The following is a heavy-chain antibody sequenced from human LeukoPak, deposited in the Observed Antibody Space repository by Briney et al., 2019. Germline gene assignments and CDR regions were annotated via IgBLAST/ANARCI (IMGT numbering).Heavy chain of an antibody. Sequence: ASVKVSCKASGYTFTGYYMHWVRQAPGQGLEWMGWINPNSGGTNYAQKFQGRVTMTRDTSISTAYMELSRLRSDDTAVYYCARDAGGWFGELLPYYFDYWGQGTLVTVSS. CDR3: ARDAGGWFGELLPYYFDY. CDR1: GYTFTGYY. V-gene: IGHV1-2*02. CDR2: INPNSGGT. J-gene: IGHJ4*02. D-gene: IGHD3-10*01.